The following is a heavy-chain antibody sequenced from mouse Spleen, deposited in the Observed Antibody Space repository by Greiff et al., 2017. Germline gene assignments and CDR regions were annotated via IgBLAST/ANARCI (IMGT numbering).Heavy chain of an antibody. V-gene: IGHV5-6-2*01. J-gene: IGHJ2*01. CDR2: INSNGGST. Sequence: EVKLVESGGGLVKPGGSLKLSCAASGFTFSSYAMSWVRQTPEKRLEWVAAINSNGGSTYYPDTVKDRFTISRDNAKNTLYLQMSSLRSEDTALYYCARHALRLRYFDYWGQGTTLTVSS. CDR1: GFTFSSYA. CDR3: ARHALRLRYFDY. D-gene: IGHD1-2*01.